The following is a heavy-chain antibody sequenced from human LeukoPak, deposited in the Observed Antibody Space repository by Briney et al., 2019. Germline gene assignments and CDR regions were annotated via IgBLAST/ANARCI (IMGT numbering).Heavy chain of an antibody. Sequence: GASVKVSCKASGYTFTSYGISWVRQAPGQGLEWVGWISAYNGNTNYAQKLQGRVTMTTDTSTSTAYMELRSLRSDDTAVYYCARDPHTWGTYYYDSSGYYLDYWGQGTLVTVSS. J-gene: IGHJ4*02. CDR3: ARDPHTWGTYYYDSSGYYLDY. V-gene: IGHV1-18*01. D-gene: IGHD3-22*01. CDR2: ISAYNGNT. CDR1: GYTFTSYG.